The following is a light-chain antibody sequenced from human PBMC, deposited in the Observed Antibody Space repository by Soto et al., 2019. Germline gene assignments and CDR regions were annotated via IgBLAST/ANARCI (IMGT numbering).Light chain of an antibody. CDR2: AAS. CDR1: EDISSY. CDR3: QQRSNWPPIT. Sequence: IQLTQSHSSLSASVGDSVTFTCRASEDISSYLAWYQQNPGTAPKLLIYAASALHSGVPSRFSGSGSGTDFTLTISSLQPEDLAVYYCQQRSNWPPITFGKGTRLEIK. J-gene: IGKJ5*01. V-gene: IGKV1-9*01.